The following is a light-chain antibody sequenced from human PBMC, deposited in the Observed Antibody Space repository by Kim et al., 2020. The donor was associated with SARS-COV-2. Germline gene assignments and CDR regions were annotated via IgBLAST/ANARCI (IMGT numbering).Light chain of an antibody. CDR3: QQYNSYSPET. CDR1: QSIRNW. V-gene: IGKV1-5*03. Sequence: SLGDRVTITCRASQSIRNWLAWYQQKPGKAPKLLIYKASSLESGVPSRFSGSGSGTEFTLTISSLRPDDFATYYCQQYNSYSPETFGQGTKVDIK. CDR2: KAS. J-gene: IGKJ1*01.